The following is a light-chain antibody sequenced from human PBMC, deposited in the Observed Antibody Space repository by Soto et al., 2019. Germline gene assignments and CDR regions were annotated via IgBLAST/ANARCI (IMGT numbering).Light chain of an antibody. V-gene: IGLV1-40*01. CDR1: SSNIGAGFD. CDR2: GNS. Sequence: QSVLTQPPSVSGAPGQRVTISCTGSSSNIGAGFDVHWYHQIAGTAPKLLIYGNSNRPSGVPDRFSGSKFATSAYLTISGLQAEDEAEYYCQSQDGSLSVSVFGGGTKVTVL. CDR3: QSQDGSLSVSV. J-gene: IGLJ3*02.